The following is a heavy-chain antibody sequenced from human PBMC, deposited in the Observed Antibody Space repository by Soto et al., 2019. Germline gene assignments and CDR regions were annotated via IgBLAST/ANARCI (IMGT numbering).Heavy chain of an antibody. J-gene: IGHJ4*02. Sequence: PGGSLILSGAASGFTCRSYSMTWGRQSSGNGLEWGSFISGSSSYLYYACCVTGRFTISRDNAKNTLYLQMPSHRAEDPAVYYCVRGGAHGDYRLDYWGQGTPVTVS. CDR2: ISGSSSYL. CDR3: VRGGAHGDYRLDY. V-gene: IGHV3-21*01. D-gene: IGHD4-17*01. CDR1: GFTCRSYS.